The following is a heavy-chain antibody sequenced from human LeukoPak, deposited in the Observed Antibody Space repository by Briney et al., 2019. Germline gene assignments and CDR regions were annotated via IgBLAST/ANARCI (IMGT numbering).Heavy chain of an antibody. V-gene: IGHV3-33*01. Sequence: PGGSLRLSCAASGFTFSSYGMHWVRQAPGKGLEWVAVIWYDGSNKYYADSVKGRFTISRDNSKNTLYLQMNSLKTEDTAVYYCTRGPTQPWFYYGMDVWGQGTTVIVS. CDR2: IWYDGSNK. D-gene: IGHD5-18*01. CDR3: TRGPTQPWFYYGMDV. CDR1: GFTFSSYG. J-gene: IGHJ6*02.